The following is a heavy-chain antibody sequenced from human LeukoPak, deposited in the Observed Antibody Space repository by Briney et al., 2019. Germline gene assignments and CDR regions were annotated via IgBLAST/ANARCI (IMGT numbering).Heavy chain of an antibody. Sequence: ASVKVSCKASGYTFTSYDINWVRQATGQGLEWMGWMNPNSGNTGYAQKFQGRVTMTRNTSIRTAYMELSSLRSEDTAVYYCARARYGDITKYYYYGMDVWGQGTTVTVSS. V-gene: IGHV1-8*01. CDR1: GYTFTSYD. J-gene: IGHJ6*02. CDR3: ARARYGDITKYYYYGMDV. D-gene: IGHD4-17*01. CDR2: MNPNSGNT.